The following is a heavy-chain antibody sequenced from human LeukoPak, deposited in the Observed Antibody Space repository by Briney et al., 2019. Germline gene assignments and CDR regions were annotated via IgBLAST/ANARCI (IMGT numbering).Heavy chain of an antibody. J-gene: IGHJ4*02. CDR1: GYSISSGYY. CDR2: IYHSGST. D-gene: IGHD3-22*01. CDR3: ARDLPYYYDSSGYMTKSFDY. Sequence: SETLSLTCTVSGYSISSGYYWGWIRQPPGKGLEWIGNIYHSGSTYYNPSLKSRVTISVDTSKNQFSLKLSSVTAADTAVYYCARDLPYYYDSSGYMTKSFDYWGQGTLVTVSS. V-gene: IGHV4-38-2*02.